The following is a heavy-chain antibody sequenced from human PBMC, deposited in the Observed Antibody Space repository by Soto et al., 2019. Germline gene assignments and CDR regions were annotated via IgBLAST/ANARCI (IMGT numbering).Heavy chain of an antibody. CDR3: AKPGRYQLLSNWFDP. Sequence: GGSLRLSCAASGFTFSSYAMSWVRQAPGKGLEWVSAISGSGGSTYYADSVKGRFTISRDNSKNTLYLQMKSLGAEDTAVYYCAKPGRYQLLSNWFDPWGQGTLVTVSS. CDR1: GFTFSSYA. V-gene: IGHV3-23*01. J-gene: IGHJ5*02. CDR2: ISGSGGST. D-gene: IGHD2-2*01.